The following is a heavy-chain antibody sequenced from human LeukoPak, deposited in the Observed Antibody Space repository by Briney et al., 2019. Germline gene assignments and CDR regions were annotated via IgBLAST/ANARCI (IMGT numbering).Heavy chain of an antibody. V-gene: IGHV4-39*07. CDR2: IYYSGST. CDR3: ARGQWLVDDAFDI. D-gene: IGHD6-19*01. Sequence: SETLSLTYTVSGGSISSSNYYWGWIRQPPGKGLEWIGSIYYSGSTYYNPSLKSRVTISVDTSKNQFSLKLSSVTAADTAVYYCARGQWLVDDAFDIWGQGTMVTVSS. J-gene: IGHJ3*02. CDR1: GGSISSSNYY.